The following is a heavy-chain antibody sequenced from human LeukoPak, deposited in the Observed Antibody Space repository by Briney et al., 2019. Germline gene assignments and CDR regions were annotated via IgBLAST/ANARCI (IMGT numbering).Heavy chain of an antibody. Sequence: GGSLRLSCAASGFIFSSYSMNWVRQAPGKGLEWVSSISSSSSYIYYADSVKGRFTISRDNAKNSLYLQMNSLRAEDTAVYYCARDWHDSTGGYGMDVWGQGTTVTVSS. V-gene: IGHV3-21*01. CDR3: ARDWHDSTGGYGMDV. CDR2: ISSSSSYI. CDR1: GFIFSSYS. J-gene: IGHJ6*02. D-gene: IGHD3-22*01.